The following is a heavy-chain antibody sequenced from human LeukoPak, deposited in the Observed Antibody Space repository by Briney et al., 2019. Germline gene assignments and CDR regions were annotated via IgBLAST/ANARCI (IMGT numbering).Heavy chain of an antibody. CDR1: GGSINSNSHH. Sequence: SETLSLTCSVSGGSINSNSHHWAWIRQAPAKGLEWIGNIYYSGTASYSPSLKSRVTISVDTSKNQFSLRLSSVTAADTAVYYCARRGDILTDYAFDYWGQGTLVTVSS. V-gene: IGHV4-39*01. CDR2: IYYSGTA. J-gene: IGHJ4*02. D-gene: IGHD3-9*01. CDR3: ARRGDILTDYAFDY.